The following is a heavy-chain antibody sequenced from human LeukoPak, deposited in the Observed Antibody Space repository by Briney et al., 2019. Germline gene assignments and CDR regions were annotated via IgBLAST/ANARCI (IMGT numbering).Heavy chain of an antibody. D-gene: IGHD3-10*01. CDR3: AKAYPTARGVTFDY. V-gene: IGHV3-23*01. J-gene: IGHJ4*02. CDR1: GFTFSSSA. Sequence: GRSLRLSCAASGFTFSSSAISWFRQAPVKGLEWLSTINGGGDNTYYADSVKGRFTISTDSSKNTLYLQMNSLRTEDTAVYSCAKAYPTARGVTFDYWGQGTLVTVSS. CDR2: INGGGDNT.